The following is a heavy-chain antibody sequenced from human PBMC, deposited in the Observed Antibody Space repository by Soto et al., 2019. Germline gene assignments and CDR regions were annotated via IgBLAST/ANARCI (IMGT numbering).Heavy chain of an antibody. CDR3: VKGGDGQRWFDP. CDR2: IHYSGST. Sequence: LSLTCTVSGVSVSSGGHYWSWIRQHPGKGLEWIGYIHYSGSTYYTPSLTNRASLSLDTSKNQFSLKLTSVTAADTAAYYCVKGGDGQRWFDPWGQGTLVTVSS. J-gene: IGHJ5*01. V-gene: IGHV4-31*03. D-gene: IGHD3-16*01. CDR1: GVSVSSGGHY.